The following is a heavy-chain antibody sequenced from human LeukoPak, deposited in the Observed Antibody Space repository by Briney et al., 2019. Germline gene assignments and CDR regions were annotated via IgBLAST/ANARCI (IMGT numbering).Heavy chain of an antibody. CDR2: ISGSGGST. J-gene: IGHJ6*03. CDR1: GFTFSSYA. V-gene: IGHV3-23*01. Sequence: GGSLRLSCAASGFTFSSYAMSWVRQAPGKGLEWVSAISGSGGSTYYADSVKGRFTISRDNSKSTLYLQMNSLGAEDTAVYYCAKPRDFYYYMDVWGKGTTVIVSS. CDR3: AKPRDFYYYMDV.